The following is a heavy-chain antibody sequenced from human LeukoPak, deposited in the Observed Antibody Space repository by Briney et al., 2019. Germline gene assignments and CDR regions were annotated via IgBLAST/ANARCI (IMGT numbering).Heavy chain of an antibody. CDR3: AKDSSSSNYYYGMDV. J-gene: IGHJ6*02. CDR2: ISGSAGNT. Sequence: GGSLRLSCAASGFTFSSYAMNWVRQAPGKGLEWVSTISGSAGNTYYGGSVKGRFTISRDNSKNMLFLQMNSLRAADTAVYYCAKDSSSSNYYYGMDVWGQGTTVTVSS. CDR1: GFTFSSYA. D-gene: IGHD6-6*01. V-gene: IGHV3-23*01.